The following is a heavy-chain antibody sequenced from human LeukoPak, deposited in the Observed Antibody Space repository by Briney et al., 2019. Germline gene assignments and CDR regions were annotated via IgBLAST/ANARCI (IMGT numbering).Heavy chain of an antibody. V-gene: IGHV1-2*02. Sequence: GASVKVSCKASGYTFTSYYMHWVRQAPGQGLEWMGWINPNSGGTNYAQKFQGRVTMTRDTSISTAYMELSRLRSDDTAVYYCALDIVGPTAWHYGYWGQGTLVTVSS. CDR3: ALDIVGPTAWHYGY. D-gene: IGHD1-26*01. CDR2: INPNSGGT. CDR1: GYTFTSYY. J-gene: IGHJ4*02.